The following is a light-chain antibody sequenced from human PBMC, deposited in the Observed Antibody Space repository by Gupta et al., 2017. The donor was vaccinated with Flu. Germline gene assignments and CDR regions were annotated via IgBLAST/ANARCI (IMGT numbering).Light chain of an antibody. CDR3: QTWGTGIRV. CDR2: LNSDGSH. CDR1: SGHSSYA. J-gene: IGLJ3*02. V-gene: IGLV4-69*01. Sequence: QLVLTQSPSASASLGASVKLTCTLSSGHSSYAIAWHQQQPEKGPRYLMKLNSDGSHSTGDGIPDCFSGSCSGAERYLTISLLQAEDEDDYYCQTWGTGIRVFGGGTKLTVL.